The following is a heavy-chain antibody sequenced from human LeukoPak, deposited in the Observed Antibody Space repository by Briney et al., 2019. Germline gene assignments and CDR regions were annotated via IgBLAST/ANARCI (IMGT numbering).Heavy chain of an antibody. V-gene: IGHV4-61*02. J-gene: IGHJ4*02. D-gene: IGHD4-17*01. Sequence: PSQTLSLTCTVSGGSISSGSYYWSWIRQPAGKGLEWIGRIYTSGSTNYNPSLKSRVTISVDTSKNQFSLKLSSVTAADTAVYYCARKSYGDYGFDYWGQGTLVTVSS. CDR3: ARKSYGDYGFDY. CDR1: GGSISSGSYY. CDR2: IYTSGST.